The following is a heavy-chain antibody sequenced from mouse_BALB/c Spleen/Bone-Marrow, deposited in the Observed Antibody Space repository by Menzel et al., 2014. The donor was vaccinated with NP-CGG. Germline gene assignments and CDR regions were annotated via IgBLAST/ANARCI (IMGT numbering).Heavy chain of an antibody. CDR2: INSGGSHL. CDR1: GFTFSSYG. V-gene: IGHV5-6*02. D-gene: IGHD4-1*01. Sequence: DVKLVESGGDLVKPGGPLKLSCAASGFTFSSYGMSWVRQTPDKRLEWGATINSGGSHLYFPDSVKGRFTISRDNAKNTLYLQMNSLKSEDTAMYYCARRGIWDVRRSFDVWGAGTTVTVSS. J-gene: IGHJ1*01. CDR3: ARRGIWDVRRSFDV.